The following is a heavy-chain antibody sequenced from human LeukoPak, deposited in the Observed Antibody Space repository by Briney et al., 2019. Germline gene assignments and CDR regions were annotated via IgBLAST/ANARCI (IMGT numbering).Heavy chain of an antibody. J-gene: IGHJ4*02. Sequence: ASVKVSCKASGGTFSSYAISWVRQAPGQGLEWMGRIIPILGIANYAQKFQGRVTITADKSTSTAYMELSSLRSEDTAVYYCANSKTPQGGYSGYDYQFWGQGTLVTVSS. CDR1: GGTFSSYA. CDR3: ANSKTPQGGYSGYDYQF. V-gene: IGHV1-69*04. CDR2: IIPILGIA. D-gene: IGHD5-12*01.